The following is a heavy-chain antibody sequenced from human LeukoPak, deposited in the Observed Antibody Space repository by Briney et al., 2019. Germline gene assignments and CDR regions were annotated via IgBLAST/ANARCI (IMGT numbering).Heavy chain of an antibody. CDR2: IYYSGIT. Sequence: PSETLSLTCTVSGGSISSTNYYWGWIRQPPGKGLEWIGSIYYSGITYYNPSLRSRITISVDTSKNQFSLELSSVTAADTAVYYCARTPYDYWGQGTLVTVSS. CDR1: GGSISSTNYY. J-gene: IGHJ4*02. V-gene: IGHV4-39*01. CDR3: ARTPYDY. D-gene: IGHD2-15*01.